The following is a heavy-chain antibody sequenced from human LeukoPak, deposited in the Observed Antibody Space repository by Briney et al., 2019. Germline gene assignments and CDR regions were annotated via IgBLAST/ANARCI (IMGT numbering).Heavy chain of an antibody. D-gene: IGHD3-10*01. Sequence: GGSLRLSCAASGFTLSGYWMSWVRQAPGKGLEWVANIKEDGSETYYVDSVKGRFTISRDNAENPLYLHMNSLTAEDTAMYYCARDWVAGVPFDAFDIWGQGTMVSVSS. V-gene: IGHV3-7*01. CDR3: ARDWVAGVPFDAFDI. CDR2: IKEDGSET. J-gene: IGHJ3*02. CDR1: GFTLSGYW.